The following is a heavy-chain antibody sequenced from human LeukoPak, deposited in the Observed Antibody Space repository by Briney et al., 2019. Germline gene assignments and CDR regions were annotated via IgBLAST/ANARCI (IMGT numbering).Heavy chain of an antibody. CDR3: ARDGGWATVTYGGSFDY. CDR1: GYTFTSYG. Sequence: GASVKVSCKASGYTFTSYGISWVRQAPGQGLEWMGWISAYNGNTNYAQKLQGRVTITTDTSTSTAYMELRSLRSDDTAVYYCARDGGWATVTYGGSFDYWGKGTLVTVSS. CDR2: ISAYNGNT. J-gene: IGHJ4*02. D-gene: IGHD4-17*01. V-gene: IGHV1-18*01.